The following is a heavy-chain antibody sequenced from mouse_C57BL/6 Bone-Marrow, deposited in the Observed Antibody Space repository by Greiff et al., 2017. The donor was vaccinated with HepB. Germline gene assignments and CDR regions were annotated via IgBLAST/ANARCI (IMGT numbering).Heavy chain of an antibody. J-gene: IGHJ2*01. D-gene: IGHD1-1*01. CDR3: ARYYYYGSSLDY. Sequence: EVQLVESGGGLVKPGGSLKLSCAASGFTFSSYTMSWVRQTPEKRLEWVATISGGGGNTYYPDSVKGRFTISRDNAKNTLYLQMSSLRSEDTALYYCARYYYYGSSLDYWGQGTTLTVSS. CDR1: GFTFSSYT. CDR2: ISGGGGNT. V-gene: IGHV5-9*01.